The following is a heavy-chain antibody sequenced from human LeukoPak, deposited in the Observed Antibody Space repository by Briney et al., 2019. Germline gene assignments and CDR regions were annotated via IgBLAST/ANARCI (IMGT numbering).Heavy chain of an antibody. CDR2: ISSSGSTI. V-gene: IGHV3-11*01. CDR1: GFTFSVYY. J-gene: IGHJ5*02. CDR3: ARDRYYDSSGYYYP. D-gene: IGHD3-22*01. Sequence: PGGSLRLSCAASGFTFSVYYMSWIRQAPGKGLEWVSYISSSGSTIYYADSVKGRFTISRDNAKNSLYLQMNGLRAEDTAVYYCARDRYYDSSGYYYPWGQGTLVTVSS.